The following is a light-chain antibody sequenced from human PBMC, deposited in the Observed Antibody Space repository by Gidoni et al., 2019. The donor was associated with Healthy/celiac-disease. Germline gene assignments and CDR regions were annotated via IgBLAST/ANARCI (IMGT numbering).Light chain of an antibody. CDR2: AAS. J-gene: IGKJ5*01. Sequence: DIEMTQSPSSLSASVGYRVTITCRASQSISSYLNWYQQKPGKAPKLLIYAASSLQSGVPSRFSGSGSGTDFTLTISSLQPEDFATYYCQQSYSTWITFGQGTRLEIK. CDR3: QQSYSTWIT. V-gene: IGKV1-39*01. CDR1: QSISSY.